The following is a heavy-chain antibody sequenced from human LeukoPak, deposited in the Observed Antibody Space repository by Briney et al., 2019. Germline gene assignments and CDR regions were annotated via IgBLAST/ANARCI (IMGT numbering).Heavy chain of an antibody. Sequence: SETLSLTCSASGGSISSTDYYWGWIRQPPGKGLEWIGTIYYSGSAYYNPSLKSRVTISVDTSKNQFSLKLGSVTAADTAVYYCARDRTGGYVDYWGQGTLVTVSS. J-gene: IGHJ4*02. CDR2: IYYSGSA. D-gene: IGHD2-8*02. CDR3: ARDRTGGYVDY. V-gene: IGHV4-39*01. CDR1: GGSISSTDYY.